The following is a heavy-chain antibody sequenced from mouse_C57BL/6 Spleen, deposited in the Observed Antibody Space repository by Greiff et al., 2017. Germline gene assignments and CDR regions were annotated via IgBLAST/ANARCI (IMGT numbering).Heavy chain of an antibody. Sequence: QVQLQQSGAELVRPGTSVKMSCKASGYTFTNYCIGWAKQRPGHGLEWIGDLYPGGGYTNYNEKFKGKATLTADKSSSTAYMQFSSLTSEDSAIYYCARHDFYYAMDYWGQGTSVTVSS. CDR2: LYPGGGYT. CDR1: GYTFTNYC. J-gene: IGHJ4*01. CDR3: ARHDFYYAMDY. D-gene: IGHD2-13*01. V-gene: IGHV1-63*01.